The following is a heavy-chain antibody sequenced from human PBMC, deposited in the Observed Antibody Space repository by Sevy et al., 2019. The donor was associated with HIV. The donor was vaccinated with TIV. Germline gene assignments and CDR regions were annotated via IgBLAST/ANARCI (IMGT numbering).Heavy chain of an antibody. CDR2: IYTSGST. CDR3: ARGTLIGYCSGASCNDAFDI. CDR1: GGSISSGSYY. J-gene: IGHJ3*02. D-gene: IGHD2-15*01. Sequence: SETLSLTCTVSGGSISSGSYYWSWIRQPAGKGLEWIGRIYTSGSTNYNPSLKSRVTISADTSKNQFSLKLSSVTAADTAVYYCARGTLIGYCSGASCNDAFDIWGQGTMVTVSS. V-gene: IGHV4-61*02.